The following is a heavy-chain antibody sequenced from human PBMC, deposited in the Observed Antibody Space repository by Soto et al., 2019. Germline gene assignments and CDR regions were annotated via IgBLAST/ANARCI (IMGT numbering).Heavy chain of an antibody. Sequence: PAGSLRLSCAACGFSFTNSVLHWVRQDPGKGLEWVAVISYDGSNKYYADSVKGRFTISRDNSKNTLFLQMISLRAEDAAVYYCARVGAYIGYPPNYYYYGMDVWGQGTTVTVSS. J-gene: IGHJ6*02. D-gene: IGHD5-12*01. CDR3: ARVGAYIGYPPNYYYYGMDV. V-gene: IGHV3-30-3*01. CDR1: GFSFTNSV. CDR2: ISYDGSNK.